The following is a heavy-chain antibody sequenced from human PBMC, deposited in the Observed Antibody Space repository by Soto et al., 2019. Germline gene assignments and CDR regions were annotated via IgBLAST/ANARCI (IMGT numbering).Heavy chain of an antibody. D-gene: IGHD3-22*01. CDR2: ISYDGSNK. Sequence: ESGGGVVQPGRSLRLSCAASGFTFSSYGMHWVRQAPGKGLEWVAVISYDGSNKYYADSVKGRFTISRDNSKNTLYLQMNSLRAEDTAVYYCATPRGYYYDSSGYQWWGQGTLVTVSS. V-gene: IGHV3-30*03. CDR1: GFTFSSYG. J-gene: IGHJ4*02. CDR3: ATPRGYYYDSSGYQW.